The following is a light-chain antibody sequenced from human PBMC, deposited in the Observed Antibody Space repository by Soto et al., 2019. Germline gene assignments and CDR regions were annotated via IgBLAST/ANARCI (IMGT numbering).Light chain of an antibody. V-gene: IGKV2-30*01. J-gene: IGKJ2*01. CDR3: MQRTHWPPYT. CDR1: ERLAYIDGNPY. CDR2: YVC. Sequence: VVMTQSPLSLPLTLGQPASIAGRSSERLAYIDGNPYLTWFHQRPGHSPRRLMYYVCNQDSGVPDRVSGSGAGTDFTLKISRVEAEDAGIDYRMQRTHWPPYTVGQGTKLEIK.